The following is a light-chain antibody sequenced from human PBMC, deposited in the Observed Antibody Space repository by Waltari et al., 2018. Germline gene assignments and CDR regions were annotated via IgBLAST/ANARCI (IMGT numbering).Light chain of an antibody. J-gene: IGLJ7*01. CDR3: GTWDSSLSGAV. CDR1: SSTLGNNY. V-gene: IGLV1-51*02. CDR2: ENT. Sequence: QSVLTQPPSVSAAPGQRVTISRSGGSSTLGNNYVSCSPQSPGTAPKLLIYENTERPSGIPGRSSGSKSGTSATLDITGLQARDEADYYCGTWDSSLSGAVFGGGTHLTVL.